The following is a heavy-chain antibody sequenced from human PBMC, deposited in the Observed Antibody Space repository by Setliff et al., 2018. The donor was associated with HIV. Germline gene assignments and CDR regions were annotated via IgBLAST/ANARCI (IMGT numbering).Heavy chain of an antibody. J-gene: IGHJ6*03. D-gene: IGHD6-6*01. V-gene: IGHV1-69*06. Sequence: SVKVSCKASGGTFSSYPISWVRQAPGQGLEWMGRNIHIFGTANYAQKFQGRVTITADKSTSTAYMELSSLRSEDTAVYYCARRAAGGSSPNEYMDVWGKGTTVTVSS. CDR1: GGTFSSYP. CDR3: ARRAAGGSSPNEYMDV. CDR2: NIHIFGTA.